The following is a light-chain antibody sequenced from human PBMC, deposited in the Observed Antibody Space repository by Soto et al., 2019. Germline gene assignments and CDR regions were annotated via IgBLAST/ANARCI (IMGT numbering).Light chain of an antibody. V-gene: IGKV3-20*01. Sequence: EIVLTQSPATLSLSPGERATLSCRASQSIRSPFLAWYQQKPGQAPRLFIHGASSRATGIPDRFSGSGSGKDFTLTISRLEPEDFAGYYCGSDEWTFGQGTKME. CDR1: QSIRSPF. CDR3: GSDEWT. CDR2: GAS. J-gene: IGKJ1*01.